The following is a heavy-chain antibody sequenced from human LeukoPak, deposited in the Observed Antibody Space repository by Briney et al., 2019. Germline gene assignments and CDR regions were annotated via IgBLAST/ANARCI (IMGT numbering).Heavy chain of an antibody. D-gene: IGHD6-13*01. CDR3: AKDGSSSWYYGWFDP. CDR1: GFTFNSYG. J-gene: IGHJ5*02. V-gene: IGHV3-30*02. CDR2: IRYDGSNK. Sequence: GGSLRLSCAASGFTFNSYGMHWVRQAPGKGLEWVAFIRYDGSNKYYADSVEGRFTISRDNSKNTLYLQMNSLRAEDTAVYYCAKDGSSSWYYGWFDPWGLGTLVTVSS.